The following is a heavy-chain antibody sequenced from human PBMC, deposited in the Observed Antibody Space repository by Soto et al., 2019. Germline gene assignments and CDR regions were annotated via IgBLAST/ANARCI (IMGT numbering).Heavy chain of an antibody. V-gene: IGHV3-23*01. CDR2: ISGSGDST. Sequence: GGSLRLSCAASGFTLSDYAMTWVRQGPGKGLEWVSAISGSGDSTYYTDSVKGRFTISRDNSKNTLYLEMNGLRAEDTAVYYCAKDLGSGWYRYYYYGMDVWGQGTTVTVSS. D-gene: IGHD6-19*01. J-gene: IGHJ6*02. CDR3: AKDLGSGWYRYYYYGMDV. CDR1: GFTLSDYA.